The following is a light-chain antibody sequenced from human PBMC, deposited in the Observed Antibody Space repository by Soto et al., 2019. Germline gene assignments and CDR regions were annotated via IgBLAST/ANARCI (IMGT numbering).Light chain of an antibody. CDR1: QSVTVN. CDR2: GAY. J-gene: IGKJ5*01. CDR3: QQRSNWPPIT. Sequence: TKPPRTLSLSRREGVTLPCRLSQSVTVNSLAWYQQKPGQAHRLLLYGAYTRATGIPARFSGSGSGTEFTLTISSLQSEDFAVYYCQQRSNWPPITFGQVTRLELK. V-gene: IGKV3-15*01.